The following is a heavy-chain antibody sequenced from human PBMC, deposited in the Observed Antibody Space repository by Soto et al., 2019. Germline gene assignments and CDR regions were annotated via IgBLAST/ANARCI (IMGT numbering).Heavy chain of an antibody. CDR3: AKSIRGPGGDCYPYYFDY. CDR1: GFTFSSYA. V-gene: IGHV3-23*01. CDR2: ISGSGGST. Sequence: PGGSLRLSCAASGFTFSSYAMSWVRQAPGKGLEWVSAISGSGGSTYYADSVKGRFTISRDNSKNTLYLQMNSLRAEDTAVYYCAKSIRGPGGDCYPYYFDYWGQGTLVTVSS. J-gene: IGHJ4*02. D-gene: IGHD2-21*02.